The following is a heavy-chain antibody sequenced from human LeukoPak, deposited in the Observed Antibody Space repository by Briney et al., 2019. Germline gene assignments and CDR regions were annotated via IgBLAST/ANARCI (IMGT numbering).Heavy chain of an antibody. J-gene: IGHJ6*02. CDR3: AGGISTRHFYYGMDV. V-gene: IGHV1-46*01. Sequence: ASVKVSCKASGYTFTTYYMHWVRQAPGQGPEWMATINPGGGNTNYAQKFQGRVSMSRDTSTSTVYMELSRLRSDDTAVFYCAGGISTRHFYYGMDVWGQGTTVTVSS. CDR1: GYTFTTYY. CDR2: INPGGGNT. D-gene: IGHD4-17*01.